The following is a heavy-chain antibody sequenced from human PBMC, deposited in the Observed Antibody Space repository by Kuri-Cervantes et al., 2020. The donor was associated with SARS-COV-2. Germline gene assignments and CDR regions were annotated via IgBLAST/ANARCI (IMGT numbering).Heavy chain of an antibody. J-gene: IGHJ4*02. CDR3: AKELLDFWSGSFDY. Sequence: GESLKISCAAAGFTFSSYGMHWVRQAPGKGLEWVTFIRNDGSNRGYADSVEGRFTISRDNSYNTLYLQMNSLRAEDTAVYYCAKELLDFWSGSFDYWGQGTLVTVSS. V-gene: IGHV3-30*02. CDR2: IRNDGSNR. D-gene: IGHD3-3*01. CDR1: GFTFSSYG.